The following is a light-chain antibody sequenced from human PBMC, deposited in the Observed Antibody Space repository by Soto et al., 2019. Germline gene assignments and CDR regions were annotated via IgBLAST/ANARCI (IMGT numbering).Light chain of an antibody. V-gene: IGKV3-20*01. CDR2: GAS. CDR3: QQYGSPPWT. CDR1: QSVSNSY. Sequence: EIVLTQSPGTLSLSPGERATLSCRASQSVSNSYLAWYQQKPGQAPRLLIYGASSRATGIPDTFSGNGSGTDFTLTISRLEPEDFAVDYCQQYGSPPWTFGQGTKVEIK. J-gene: IGKJ1*01.